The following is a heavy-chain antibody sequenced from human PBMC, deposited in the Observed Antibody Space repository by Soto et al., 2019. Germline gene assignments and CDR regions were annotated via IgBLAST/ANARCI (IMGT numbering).Heavy chain of an antibody. CDR3: ARDRLPTS. CDR2: TSAYNGNT. V-gene: IGHV1-18*01. J-gene: IGHJ5*02. Sequence: XVKVSCKASGYTFSSYDIGWVRQAPGQGLEWMGWTSAYNGNTNYVKKFQDRVTMTTDTSTSTAYMELRSLRSDDTAVYYCARDRLPTSWGQGTLVTVS. CDR1: GYTFSSYD.